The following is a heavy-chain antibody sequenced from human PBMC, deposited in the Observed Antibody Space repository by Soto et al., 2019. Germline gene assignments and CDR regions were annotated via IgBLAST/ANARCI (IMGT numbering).Heavy chain of an antibody. Sequence: TSETLSLTCTVSGASIRSSTFYWGWIRQPPGKGLESIANIYYDGSTYYNPSLKSRVTISVDTSKNQFSLKLSSVTAADTAVYYCARGGGPFLEILATYDSWGPGSLVTVS. CDR2: IYYDGST. CDR1: GASIRSSTFY. V-gene: IGHV4-39*01. D-gene: IGHD5-12*01. CDR3: ARGGGPFLEILATYDS. J-gene: IGHJ4*02.